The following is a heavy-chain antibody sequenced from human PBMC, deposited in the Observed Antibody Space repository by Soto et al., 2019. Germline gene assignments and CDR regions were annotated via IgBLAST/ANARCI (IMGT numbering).Heavy chain of an antibody. CDR1: GFTFSSYW. V-gene: IGHV3-7*01. CDR3: ARSDSSSWYGFDY. CDR2: IKQDGSEK. Sequence: EVQLVESGGGLVQPGGSLRLSCAASGFTFSSYWMSWVRRAPGKGLEWVANIKQDGSEKYYVDSVKGRFTISRDNAKNSLYLQMNSLRAEDTAVYYCARSDSSSWYGFDYWGQGTLVTVSS. J-gene: IGHJ4*02. D-gene: IGHD6-13*01.